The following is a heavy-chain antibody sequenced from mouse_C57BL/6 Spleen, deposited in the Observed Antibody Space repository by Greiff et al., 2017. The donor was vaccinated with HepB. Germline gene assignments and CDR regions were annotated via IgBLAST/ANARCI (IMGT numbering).Heavy chain of an antibody. D-gene: IGHD1-1*01. CDR2: IYPGDGDT. CDR1: GYAFSSYW. Sequence: VQLQQSGAELVKPGASVKISCKASGYAFSSYWMNWVKQRPGKGLEWIGQIYPGDGDTNYNGKFKGKATLTADKASSTAYMQLSSLTPEDSAVYFCARAYYGSSSWFAYWGQGTLVTVAA. V-gene: IGHV1-80*01. CDR3: ARAYYGSSSWFAY. J-gene: IGHJ3*01.